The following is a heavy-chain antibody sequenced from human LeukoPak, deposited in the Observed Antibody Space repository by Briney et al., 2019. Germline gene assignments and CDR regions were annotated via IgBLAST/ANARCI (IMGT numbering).Heavy chain of an antibody. D-gene: IGHD3-10*01. CDR2: IDSSSSTT. Sequence: GGSLRLSCAASGFTFSIYTMNWVRQAPGKGLEWVSYIDSSSSTTYYADSVKGRFTISRDNAKNSLYLQMNSLRDDDTAVYYCARERALYHGNADFDYWGQGTLVSVS. J-gene: IGHJ4*02. CDR3: ARERALYHGNADFDY. V-gene: IGHV3-48*02. CDR1: GFTFSIYT.